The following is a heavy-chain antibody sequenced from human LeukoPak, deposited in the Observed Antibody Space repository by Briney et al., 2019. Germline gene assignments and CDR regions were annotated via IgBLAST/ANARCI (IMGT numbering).Heavy chain of an antibody. CDR2: IYYSGST. D-gene: IGHD2-21*01. CDR1: GGSISSGDYY. V-gene: IGHV4-30-4*08. CDR3: AREWDCGGDCYSFDY. J-gene: IGHJ4*02. Sequence: PSQTLSLTCTVSGGSISSGDYYWSWIRQPPGKGLEWIGYIYYSGSTYYNPSLKSRVTISVDTSKNQFSLKLSSVTAADTAAYYCAREWDCGGDCYSFDYWGQGTLVTVSS.